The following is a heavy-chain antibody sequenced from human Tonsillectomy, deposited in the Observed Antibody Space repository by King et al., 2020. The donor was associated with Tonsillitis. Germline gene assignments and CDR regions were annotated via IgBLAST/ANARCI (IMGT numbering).Heavy chain of an antibody. Sequence: QLVQSGAEVKKPGASVKVSCKTSGYTFTGYYMHWVRQAPGQGLEWMGWIKPNSGGTNYAQKFQGRGTMTRDTSISTAFMELSSMRSDDTAVYYCAREEMYVGAIDYWGQGTLVTVSS. CDR1: GYTFTGYY. CDR2: IKPNSGGT. J-gene: IGHJ4*02. V-gene: IGHV1-2*02. CDR3: AREEMYVGAIDY. D-gene: IGHD1-26*01.